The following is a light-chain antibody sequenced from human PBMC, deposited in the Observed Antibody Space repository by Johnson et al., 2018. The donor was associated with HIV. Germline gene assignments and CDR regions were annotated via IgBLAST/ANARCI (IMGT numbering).Light chain of an antibody. CDR1: SSNIGNNY. CDR3: GTCDSSLSAVRGYV. CDR2: DNN. V-gene: IGLV1-51*01. J-gene: IGLJ1*01. Sequence: QAVLTQPPSVSAAPGQKVTISCSGSSSNIGNNYVSWYQQLPGTAPKLLIYDNNKRPSGIPDRFSGSKSGTSAPLAITGLQTGDAADYYCGTCDSSLSAVRGYVFGTGTKVTVL.